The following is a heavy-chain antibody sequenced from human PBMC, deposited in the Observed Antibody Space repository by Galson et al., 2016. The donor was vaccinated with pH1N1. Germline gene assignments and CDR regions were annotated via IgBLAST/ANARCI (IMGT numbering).Heavy chain of an antibody. J-gene: IGHJ4*02. D-gene: IGHD3-10*01. CDR3: ARGLGLWFGELSDPTWDY. Sequence: SLRLSCAASGFTFSSYSMNWVRQAPGKGLEWVSSISSNSSYVDYADSVKGRFTISRDNAKNSLYLQMNSLRAEDTAVYYCARGLGLWFGELSDPTWDYWGQGTLVTVSS. CDR2: ISSNSSYV. V-gene: IGHV3-21*01. CDR1: GFTFSSYS.